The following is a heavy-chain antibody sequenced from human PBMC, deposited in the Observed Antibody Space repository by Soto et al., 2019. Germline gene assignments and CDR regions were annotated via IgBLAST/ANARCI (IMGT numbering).Heavy chain of an antibody. CDR3: ARVSVRGYSYGLALFDY. J-gene: IGHJ4*02. CDR2: IIPILGIA. CDR1: GGTFSSYT. V-gene: IGHV1-69*02. Sequence: SVKVSCKASGGTFSSYTISWVRQAPGQGLEWMGRIIPILGIANYAQKFQGRVTITADKSTSTAYMELSSLRSEDTAVYYCARVSVRGYSYGLALFDYWGQGTLVTVSS. D-gene: IGHD5-18*01.